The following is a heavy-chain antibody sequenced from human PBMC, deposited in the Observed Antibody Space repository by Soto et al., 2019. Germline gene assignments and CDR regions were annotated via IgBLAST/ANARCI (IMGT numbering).Heavy chain of an antibody. CDR3: ARDPLTGVDTAMVTGWFDP. Sequence: GGSLRLSCAASGFTFSSYAMHWVRQAPGKGLEWVAVISYDGSNKYYADSVKGRFTISRDNSKNTLYLQMNSLRAEDTAVYYCARDPLTGVDTAMVTGWFDPWGQGTLVTVSS. CDR2: ISYDGSNK. CDR1: GFTFSSYA. V-gene: IGHV3-30-3*01. D-gene: IGHD5-18*01. J-gene: IGHJ5*02.